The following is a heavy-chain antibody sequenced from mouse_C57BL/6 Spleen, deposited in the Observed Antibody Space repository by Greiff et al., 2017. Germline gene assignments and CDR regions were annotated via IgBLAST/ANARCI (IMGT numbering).Heavy chain of an antibody. CDR3: ARITTVVATKGAMDY. Sequence: QVQLQQPGAELVKPGASVKLSCKASGYTFTSYWMHWVKQRPGQGLEWIGMIHPNSGSTNYNEKFKSKATLTVDKSSSTAYMQLSSLTSEDSAVYDCARITTVVATKGAMDYWGQGTSVTVSS. V-gene: IGHV1-64*01. D-gene: IGHD1-1*01. CDR1: GYTFTSYW. J-gene: IGHJ4*01. CDR2: IHPNSGST.